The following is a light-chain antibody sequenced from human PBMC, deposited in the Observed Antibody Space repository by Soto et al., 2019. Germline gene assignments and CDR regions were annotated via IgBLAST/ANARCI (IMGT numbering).Light chain of an antibody. Sequence: EIVMTQSPATLSVSPGERATLSCRASQSVSSNLAWYQQKPGQAPRLVIYGASTRATGIPARFSGSGSGTEVTLTISSLQSEDVAVYYCQQYNNWPPWTFGQGTKVEIK. CDR1: QSVSSN. CDR2: GAS. J-gene: IGKJ1*01. V-gene: IGKV3-15*01. CDR3: QQYNNWPPWT.